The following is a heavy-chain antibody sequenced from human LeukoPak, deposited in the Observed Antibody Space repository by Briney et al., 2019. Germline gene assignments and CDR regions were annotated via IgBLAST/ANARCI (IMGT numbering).Heavy chain of an antibody. J-gene: IGHJ4*02. CDR1: GYTFPSYD. CDR3: ARHGLYSGHEWDY. Sequence: ASVKVSCKTSGYTFPSYDIGWVRQAAGQGLEWMGWINSYNGYTNYTQKLQGRVTMTTDTSTRTVSMELRSLRSDDTAMYYCARHGLYSGHEWDYWGQGTLVTVSS. CDR2: INSYNGYT. V-gene: IGHV1-18*04. D-gene: IGHD5-12*01.